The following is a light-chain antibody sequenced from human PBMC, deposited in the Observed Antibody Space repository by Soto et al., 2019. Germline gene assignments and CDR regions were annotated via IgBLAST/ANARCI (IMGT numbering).Light chain of an antibody. Sequence: EIGLTQSPGTLSLSPGERATLSCRASQSVSSSYLAWYQQKPGQAPRLLIYGASSRATGIPDRFSGSGSGTDCTLTISRLEPEDFAVYYCQQYGSSPGWTFGQGTKVQL. CDR1: QSVSSSY. V-gene: IGKV3-20*01. CDR2: GAS. CDR3: QQYGSSPGWT. J-gene: IGKJ1*01.